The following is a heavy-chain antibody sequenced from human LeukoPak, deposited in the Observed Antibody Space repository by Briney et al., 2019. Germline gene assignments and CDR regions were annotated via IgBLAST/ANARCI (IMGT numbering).Heavy chain of an antibody. CDR2: VNRDGSET. Sequence: GGSLRLSCAASGFTLSNHWMTWVRQVPGRGPEWVANVNRDGSETYYLGSVKGRFTISKDNAKNSLYLQMNSLGAEDTALYHCARNNGMDVWGQGTTVIVSS. V-gene: IGHV3-7*03. J-gene: IGHJ6*02. CDR3: ARNNGMDV. CDR1: GFTLSNHW.